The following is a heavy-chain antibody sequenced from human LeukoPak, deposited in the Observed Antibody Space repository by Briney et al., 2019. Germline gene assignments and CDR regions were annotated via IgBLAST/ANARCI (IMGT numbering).Heavy chain of an antibody. Sequence: GGSLRLSCAASGFTFDDYAMHWVRQAPGKGLEWVSGISWNSGSIGYADSVKGRFTISRDNAKNSLYLQMNSLRAEDTAVYYCASGSPLVRYFDWYYFDYWGQGTLVTVSS. D-gene: IGHD3-9*01. CDR1: GFTFDDYA. CDR3: ASGSPLVRYFDWYYFDY. J-gene: IGHJ4*02. CDR2: ISWNSGSI. V-gene: IGHV3-9*01.